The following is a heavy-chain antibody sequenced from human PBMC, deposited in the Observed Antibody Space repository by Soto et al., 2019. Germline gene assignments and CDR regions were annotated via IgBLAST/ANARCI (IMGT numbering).Heavy chain of an antibody. CDR3: ARQASDYYYGMDV. CDR1: GGSISSSSYY. V-gene: IGHV4-39*01. J-gene: IGHJ6*02. CDR2: IYYSGST. Sequence: SETLSLTCTVSGGSISSSSYYWGWIRQPPGKGLEWIGSIYYSGSTYYNPSLKSRVTISVDTSKNQFSLKLSSVTAADTAVYYCARQASDYYYGMDVWGQGTTVT. D-gene: IGHD1-26*01.